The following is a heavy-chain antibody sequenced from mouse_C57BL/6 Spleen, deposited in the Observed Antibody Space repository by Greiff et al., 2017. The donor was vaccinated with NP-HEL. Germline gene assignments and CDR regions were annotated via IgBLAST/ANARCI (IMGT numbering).Heavy chain of an antibody. J-gene: IGHJ2*01. CDR3: ARLGYGYYFDY. CDR2: INPNNGGT. Sequence: EVQLQQSGPELVKPGASVKISCKASGYTFTDYYMNWVKQSHGKSLEWIGDINPNNGGTSYNQKFKGKATLTVDKSSSTAYMELRSLTSEDSAVYYCARLGYGYYFDYWGQGTTLTVSS. V-gene: IGHV1-26*01. CDR1: GYTFTDYY. D-gene: IGHD1-2*01.